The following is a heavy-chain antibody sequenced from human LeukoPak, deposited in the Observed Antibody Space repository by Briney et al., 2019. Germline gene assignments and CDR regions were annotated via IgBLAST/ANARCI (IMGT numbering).Heavy chain of an antibody. CDR1: GFTFSSYA. CDR2: IWYDGSNK. CDR3: ARDRGTPPGYYYYGMDV. Sequence: GGSLRLSCAASGFTFSSYAMHWVRQAPGKGLEWVAVIWYDGSNKYYADSVKGRFTISRDNSKNTLYLQMNSLRAEDTAVYYCARDRGTPPGYYYYGMDVWGQGTTVTVSS. D-gene: IGHD1-14*01. J-gene: IGHJ6*02. V-gene: IGHV3-33*08.